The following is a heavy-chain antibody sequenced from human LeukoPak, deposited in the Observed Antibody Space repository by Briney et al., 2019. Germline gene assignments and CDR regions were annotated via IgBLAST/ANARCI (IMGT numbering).Heavy chain of an antibody. J-gene: IGHJ6*02. CDR3: ARDSGDDYGGDYYYYGMDV. Sequence: GGSLRLSCAASGFTVSSNYMSLVRQAPGNGLEWVSVIYSGGSTYYADSVKSRFTISRHNSKNTLYLQMNSLRAEDTAVYYCARDSGDDYGGDYYYYGMDVWGQGTTVTVSS. CDR1: GFTVSSNY. V-gene: IGHV3-53*04. CDR2: IYSGGST. D-gene: IGHD4-23*01.